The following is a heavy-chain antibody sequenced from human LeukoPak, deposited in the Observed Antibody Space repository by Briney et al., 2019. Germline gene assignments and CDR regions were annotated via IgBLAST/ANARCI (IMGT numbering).Heavy chain of an antibody. J-gene: IGHJ3*02. CDR1: GGSISSYH. CDR2: IHYSGST. D-gene: IGHD2-21*01. CDR3: ARSVSWGLLVRDDAFDI. V-gene: IGHV4-59*08. Sequence: SETLSLTCTVSGGSISSYHWIWIRQPPGKGLEWIGYIHYSGSTNYNPSLKSRVTTSVDTSKKQFSLKLRSATAADTAVYYCARSVSWGLLVRDDAFDIWGQGTMVTVSS.